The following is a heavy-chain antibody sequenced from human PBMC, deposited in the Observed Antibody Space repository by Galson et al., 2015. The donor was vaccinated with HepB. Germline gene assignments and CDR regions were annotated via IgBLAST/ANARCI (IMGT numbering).Heavy chain of an antibody. Sequence: SVKVSCKASGYTFTANSIYWVRQAPGQGLEWMGWINADSGNTKYSQKFQGRVTITRDTSARTTYMELRSLKSEDTALYYCARAVSDSSGFPPRYSYFMDVWGEGTTVTVSS. CDR2: INADSGNT. CDR1: GYTFTANS. V-gene: IGHV1-3*01. D-gene: IGHD3-22*01. J-gene: IGHJ6*03. CDR3: ARAVSDSSGFPPRYSYFMDV.